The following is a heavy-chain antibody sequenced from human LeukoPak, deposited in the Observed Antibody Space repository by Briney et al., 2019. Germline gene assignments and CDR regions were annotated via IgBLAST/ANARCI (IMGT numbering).Heavy chain of an antibody. V-gene: IGHV6-1*01. Sequence: SQTLSLTCATSGDSVSSNSAAWNWIRQSPSRGLEWLGRTYYRSKWSTDYALSVKSRVNINADTSNNQFSLQLNSVTPEDTAVYYCASGHSGTFDYWGQGTLVTVSS. D-gene: IGHD1-26*01. CDR1: GDSVSSNSAA. CDR2: TYYRSKWST. J-gene: IGHJ4*02. CDR3: ASGHSGTFDY.